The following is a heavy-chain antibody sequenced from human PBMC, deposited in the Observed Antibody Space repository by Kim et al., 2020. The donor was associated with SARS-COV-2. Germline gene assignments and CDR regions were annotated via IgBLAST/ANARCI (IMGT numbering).Heavy chain of an antibody. V-gene: IGHV4-59*08. D-gene: IGHD6-13*01. J-gene: IGHJ4*02. CDR2: IYYSGST. CDR1: GGSISSYY. CDR3: ARSYGSAAGYYDFDY. Sequence: SETLSLTCTVSGGSISSYYWSWIRQPPGKGLEWIGYIYYSGSTNYNPSLKSRVTISVDTSKNQFSLKLSSVTAADTAVYYCARSYGSAAGYYDFDYWGQGTLVTVSS.